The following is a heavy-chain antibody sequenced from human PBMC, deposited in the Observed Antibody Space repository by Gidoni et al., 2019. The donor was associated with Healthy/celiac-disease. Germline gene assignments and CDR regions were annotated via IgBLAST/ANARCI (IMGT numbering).Heavy chain of an antibody. V-gene: IGHV3-21*01. CDR1: GFPFSSYS. CDR2: ISSGSTYI. D-gene: IGHD5-12*01. J-gene: IGHJ5*02. Sequence: EVQLVESGGGLVKPGGSLRLSCAASGFPFSSYSMNWVRQAPGKGLEWVSSISSGSTYIYYADSVKGRFTISRDNAKNSLYLQMNSLRAEDTAVYYCARWAVEMATKGFDPWGQGTLVTVSS. CDR3: ARWAVEMATKGFDP.